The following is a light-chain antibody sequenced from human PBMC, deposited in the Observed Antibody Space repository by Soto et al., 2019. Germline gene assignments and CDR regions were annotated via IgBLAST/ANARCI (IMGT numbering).Light chain of an antibody. CDR2: LGS. Sequence: DIVMTQSPLSLPVTPGEPASISCRSSQSLLHSNGYNYLDWYVQKPGQSPQLLIYLGSNRASGVPDRFSGSGSGTEYTLKISRVEAEDVGVYYCMQALQTLPLTCGGGTKV. J-gene: IGKJ4*01. V-gene: IGKV2-28*01. CDR3: MQALQTLPLT. CDR1: QSLLHSNGYNY.